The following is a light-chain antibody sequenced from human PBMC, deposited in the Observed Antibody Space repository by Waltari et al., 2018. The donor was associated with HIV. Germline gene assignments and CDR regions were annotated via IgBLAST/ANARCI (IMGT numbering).Light chain of an antibody. Sequence: QSVLTQPPSASGTPGQRVTISCSGSSSNIGNNYVYWYQPLPGTAPKLLIYRHNQRPSGVPDRFSGSKSGTSASLAISGLRSEDEADYYCAAWDDSLSGPVFGGGTKLTVL. CDR1: SSNIGNNY. V-gene: IGLV1-47*01. J-gene: IGLJ3*02. CDR2: RHN. CDR3: AAWDDSLSGPV.